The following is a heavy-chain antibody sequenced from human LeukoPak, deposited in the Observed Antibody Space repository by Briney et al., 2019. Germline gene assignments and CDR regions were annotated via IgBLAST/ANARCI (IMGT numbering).Heavy chain of an antibody. J-gene: IGHJ4*02. V-gene: IGHV5-51*01. D-gene: IGHD6-13*01. CDR3: ASGDSSSWTRTDY. Sequence: GESLQISCKGSCYSFTSYWIGWVRPMPGKGLEWMGIIYPGDSDTRYSPSFQGQVTISADKSISTAYLQWSSLKASDTAMYYCASGDSSSWTRTDYWGQGTLVTVSS. CDR2: IYPGDSDT. CDR1: CYSFTSYW.